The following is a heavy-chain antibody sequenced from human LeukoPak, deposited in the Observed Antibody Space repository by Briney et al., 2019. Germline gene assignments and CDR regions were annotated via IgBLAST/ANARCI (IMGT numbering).Heavy chain of an antibody. Sequence: SVKVSXKASGGTFSSYAISWVRQAPGQGLEWKGGIIPIFGTANYAQKFQGRVTITADESTSTAYMELSSLRSEDTAVYYCARGLYDFWSGFENWFDPWGQGTLVTVSS. CDR3: ARGLYDFWSGFENWFDP. CDR2: IIPIFGTA. CDR1: GGTFSSYA. D-gene: IGHD3-3*01. V-gene: IGHV1-69*13. J-gene: IGHJ5*02.